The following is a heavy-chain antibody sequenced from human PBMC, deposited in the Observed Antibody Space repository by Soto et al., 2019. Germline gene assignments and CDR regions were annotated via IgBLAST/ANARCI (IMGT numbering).Heavy chain of an antibody. CDR3: ARSTGSGFRPGTHRFNWFDP. D-gene: IGHD6-19*01. CDR2: LIPIFRTP. V-gene: IGHV1-69*01. Sequence: QVQLVQSGAEVKQPGSSVKVSCQASGVTFSSFAISWVRQAPGQGLEWMGGLIPIFRTPNYAQNFQGRVTITADESTSSVYMELSRLRSEDTAVYYCARSTGSGFRPGTHRFNWFDPWGQGILVTVSS. J-gene: IGHJ5*02. CDR1: GVTFSSFA.